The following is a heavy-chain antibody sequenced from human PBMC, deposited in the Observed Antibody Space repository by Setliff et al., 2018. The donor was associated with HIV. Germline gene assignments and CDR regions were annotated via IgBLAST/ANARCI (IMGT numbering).Heavy chain of an antibody. CDR3: ATDGIGGWLHPMPDY. V-gene: IGHV1-2*06. J-gene: IGHJ4*02. D-gene: IGHD5-12*01. CDR2: INPNSGGT. Sequence: GASVKVSCKASGYIFTDYYMHWVRQAPGQELGWMGRINPNSGGTNYAQKFQGRVTMTRDTSISTAYTELSSLRSEDTAVYYCATDGIGGWLHPMPDYWGQGTQVTVSS. CDR1: GYIFTDYY.